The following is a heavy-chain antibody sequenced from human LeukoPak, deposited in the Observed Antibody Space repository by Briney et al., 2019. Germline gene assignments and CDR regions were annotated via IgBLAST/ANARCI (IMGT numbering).Heavy chain of an antibody. V-gene: IGHV3-23*01. CDR3: ARRNWNDDSEWFDP. CDR2: ISSSGGST. D-gene: IGHD1-1*01. J-gene: IGHJ5*02. Sequence: GGSLRLSCAATGFTFNNYAMAWVRQAPGKGLEWVSSISSSGGSTYYTDSVKGRFTISRDNAKNSVYLQMNSLTAEDTAVYYCARRNWNDDSEWFDPWGQGTLVTVSS. CDR1: GFTFNNYA.